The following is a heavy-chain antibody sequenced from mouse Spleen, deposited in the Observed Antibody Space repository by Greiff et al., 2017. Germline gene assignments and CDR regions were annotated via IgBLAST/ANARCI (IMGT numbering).Heavy chain of an antibody. CDR2: ISSGGSYT. D-gene: IGHD4-1*02. CDR1: GFTFSSYG. Sequence: EVMLVESGGDLVKPGGSLKLSCAASGFTFSSYGMSWVRQTPDKRLEWVATISSGGSYTYYPDSVKGRFTISRDNAKNTLYLQMSSLKSEDTAMYYCARSTGVYYFDYWGQGTTLTVSS. V-gene: IGHV5-6*01. CDR3: ARSTGVYYFDY. J-gene: IGHJ2*01.